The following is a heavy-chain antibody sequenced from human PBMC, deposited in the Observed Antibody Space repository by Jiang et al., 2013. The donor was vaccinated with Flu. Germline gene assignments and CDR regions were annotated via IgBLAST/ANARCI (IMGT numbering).Heavy chain of an antibody. CDR3: ARGVPFGGEGSGSYIPAAFDI. V-gene: IGHV3-33*01. D-gene: IGHD3-10*01. CDR1: GFTFSSYG. J-gene: IGHJ3*02. CDR2: IWYDGSNK. Sequence: VQLLESGGGVVQPGRSLRLSCAASGFTFSSYGMHWVRQAPGKGLEWVAVIWYDGSNKYYADSVKGRFTISRDNSKNTLYLQMNSLRAEDTAVYYCARGVPFGGEGSGSYIPAAFDIWGQGTMVTVSS.